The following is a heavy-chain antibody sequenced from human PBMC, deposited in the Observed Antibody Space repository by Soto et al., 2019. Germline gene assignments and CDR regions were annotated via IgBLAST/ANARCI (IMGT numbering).Heavy chain of an antibody. CDR1: GFTFTSSA. Sequence: QMQLVQSGPEVKKPGTSVKVSCKASGFTFTSSAVQWVRQARGQRLEWIGWIVVGSGNTNYAQKFQERVTITRDMSTSTAYMELSSLRSEDTAVYYCVAARGYYYYYYGMDVWGQGTTVTVSS. J-gene: IGHJ6*02. CDR2: IVVGSGNT. D-gene: IGHD3-16*01. CDR3: VAARGYYYYYYGMDV. V-gene: IGHV1-58*01.